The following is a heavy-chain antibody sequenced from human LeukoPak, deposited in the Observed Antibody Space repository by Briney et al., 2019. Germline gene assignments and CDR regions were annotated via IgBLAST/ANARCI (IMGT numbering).Heavy chain of an antibody. D-gene: IGHD2-21*02. CDR2: ISYDGSNK. V-gene: IGHV3-30*18. Sequence: GGSLRPSCAASGFTFSSYGMHWVRQAPGKGLEWVAVISYDGSNKYYADSVKGRFTISRDNSKNTLYLQMNSLRAEDTAVYYCAKDRGYIVVVTATVDYWGQGTLVTVSS. J-gene: IGHJ4*02. CDR3: AKDRGYIVVVTATVDY. CDR1: GFTFSSYG.